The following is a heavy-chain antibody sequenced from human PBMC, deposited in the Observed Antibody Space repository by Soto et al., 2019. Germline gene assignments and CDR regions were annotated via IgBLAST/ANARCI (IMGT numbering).Heavy chain of an antibody. V-gene: IGHV4-34*01. CDR1: GGSFSDYY. Sequence: SETLSLTCAVYGGSFSDYYWTWIRQPPGKGLEWIGEITHSGGTNYNPSLKSRITMSVDTSKNQFSLKLSSVTAADTAVYYCARHSNSPLFGLDVWGQGTTVTVSS. CDR2: ITHSGGT. D-gene: IGHD6-13*01. CDR3: ARHSNSPLFGLDV. J-gene: IGHJ6*02.